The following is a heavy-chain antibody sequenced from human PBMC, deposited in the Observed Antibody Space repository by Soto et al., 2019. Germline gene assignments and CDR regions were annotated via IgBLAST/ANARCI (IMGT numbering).Heavy chain of an antibody. CDR3: ARDSGIRTADY. CDR2: IKTDGSEE. V-gene: IGHV3-7*05. CDR1: GFTFHDYW. Sequence: EVQLVESGGGLVQPGGSLRLSCAASGFTFHDYWMAWVRQTPGKGLEWVANIKTDGSEEYYLDSVKGRFTVSRDNAKNSLYLQMNSLRAEDTALYYCARDSGIRTADYWGQGTLVTVS. J-gene: IGHJ4*02. D-gene: IGHD2-21*02.